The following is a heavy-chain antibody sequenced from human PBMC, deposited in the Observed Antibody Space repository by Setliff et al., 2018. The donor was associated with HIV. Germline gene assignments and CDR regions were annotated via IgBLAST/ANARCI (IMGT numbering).Heavy chain of an antibody. D-gene: IGHD6-19*01. CDR1: GDSISTYY. V-gene: IGHV4-39*01. J-gene: IGHJ4*02. Sequence: SETLSLTCTVSGDSISTYYWGWIRQPPGKGLEWIGSIYYSGSTYYNPSLKSRATISVDMSKNQFSLRLSSVTAADTAVYYCIIAYSSGWLAPMGFDSWGQGTLVTVSS. CDR2: IYYSGST. CDR3: IIAYSSGWLAPMGFDS.